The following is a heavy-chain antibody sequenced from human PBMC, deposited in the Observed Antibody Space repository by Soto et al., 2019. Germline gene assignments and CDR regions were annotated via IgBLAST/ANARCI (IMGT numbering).Heavy chain of an antibody. Sequence: PSETLSLTCTVSGGSISSGDFFWSWIRQPPGKGLEWIGYIYHTGSIRYNPSLKSRVTISLDTSTNQFSLKLSSVTAADTAVYYCARGVDGYSYFTFDFSSQGTLVTVSS. V-gene: IGHV4-30-4*01. CDR2: IYHTGSI. J-gene: IGHJ4*02. D-gene: IGHD4-4*01. CDR3: ARGVDGYSYFTFDF. CDR1: GGSISSGDFF.